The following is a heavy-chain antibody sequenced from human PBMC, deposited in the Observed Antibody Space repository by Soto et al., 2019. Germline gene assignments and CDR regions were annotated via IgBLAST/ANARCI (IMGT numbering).Heavy chain of an antibody. CDR2: MNPNSGNT. CDR3: ASRASNYDFWSGYSFDI. J-gene: IGHJ3*02. Sequence: QVQLVQSGAEVKKPGASVKVSCKASGYTFTSYDINWVRQATGQGLEWMGWMNPNSGNTGYAQKFQRGANMTRHTSRRTAYMELRSLRSEDTPVYYCASRASNYDFWSGYSFDIWGQGTMVTVSS. V-gene: IGHV1-8*01. CDR1: GYTFTSYD. D-gene: IGHD3-3*01.